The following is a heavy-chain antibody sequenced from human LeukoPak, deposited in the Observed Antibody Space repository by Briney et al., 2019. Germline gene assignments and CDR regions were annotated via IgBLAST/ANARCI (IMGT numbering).Heavy chain of an antibody. CDR1: GFTFSSYS. CDR2: ISSSSSYI. J-gene: IGHJ3*02. CDR3: ARDPLVRAVIGCAFDI. Sequence: GGSLRLSCAASGFTFSSYSMNWVRQAPGKGLEWVSSISSSSSYIYYADSVKGRFTISRDNSKNSLYLQMNSLRDEDTAVYYCARDPLVRAVIGCAFDIWGQGTVVTVSS. V-gene: IGHV3-21*01. D-gene: IGHD3-10*01.